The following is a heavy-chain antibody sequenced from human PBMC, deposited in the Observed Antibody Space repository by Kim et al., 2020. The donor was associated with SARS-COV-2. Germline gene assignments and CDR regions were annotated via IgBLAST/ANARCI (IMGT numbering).Heavy chain of an antibody. CDR1: GGSFSGYY. D-gene: IGHD3-3*01. J-gene: IGHJ5*02. V-gene: IGHV4-34*01. CDR3: ARARMYYDFWSGYPYNWFDP. CDR2: INHSGST. Sequence: SETLSLTCAVYGGSFSGYYWSWIRQPPGKGLEWIGEINHSGSTNYNPSLKSRVTISVDTSKNQFSLKLSSVTAADTAVYYCARARMYYDFWSGYPYNWFDPWGQGTLVTVSS.